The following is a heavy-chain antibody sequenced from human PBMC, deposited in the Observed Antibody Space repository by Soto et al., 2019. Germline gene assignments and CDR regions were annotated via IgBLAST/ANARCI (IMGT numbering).Heavy chain of an antibody. CDR3: ARETYFYDSSGALDY. D-gene: IGHD3-22*01. CDR2: ISSKSSYI. V-gene: IGHV3-21*01. J-gene: IGHJ4*02. CDR1: GFTFSSYS. Sequence: EVQLVESGGGLVKPGGSLRVSCAASGFTFSSYSMNWVRQVPGKGLEWVSSISSKSSYIYYADSVKGRFTISRDNAKNSLFLQMNSLRAEDTAVYYCARETYFYDSSGALDYWGQGTLVTVSS.